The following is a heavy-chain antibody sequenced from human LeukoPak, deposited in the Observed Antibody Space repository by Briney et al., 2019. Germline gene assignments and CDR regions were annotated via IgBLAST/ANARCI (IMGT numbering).Heavy chain of an antibody. D-gene: IGHD6-25*01. CDR3: ARERRLASLDY. CDR2: ITGRGENT. CDR1: GFSFPYG. J-gene: IGHJ4*02. V-gene: IGHV3-23*01. Sequence: GGSLRLSCEASGFSFPYGMSWVRQAPGKGLEWVSGITGRGENTYYADSVKGRFPISRDNSKNTLYLQMDSLRAEDAAIYYCARERRLASLDYGGQGTLVTVSS.